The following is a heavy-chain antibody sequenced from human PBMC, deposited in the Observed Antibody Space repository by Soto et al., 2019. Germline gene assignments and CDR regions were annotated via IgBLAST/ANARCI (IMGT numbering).Heavy chain of an antibody. Sequence: EVQLVESGGGLVQPGGSLRLSCAASGFTVSSNYMSWVRQAPGKGLEWVSVIYSGGSTYYADSVKGRFTISRHNSKNARYLQMNSGRAEDAAVYYCARAEDYGDYERHDYGMDVWGQGTTVTVSS. V-gene: IGHV3-53*04. CDR1: GFTVSSNY. CDR3: ARAEDYGDYERHDYGMDV. D-gene: IGHD4-17*01. J-gene: IGHJ6*01. CDR2: IYSGGST.